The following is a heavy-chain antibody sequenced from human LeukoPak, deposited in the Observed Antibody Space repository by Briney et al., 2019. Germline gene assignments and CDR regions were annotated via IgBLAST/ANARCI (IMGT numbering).Heavy chain of an antibody. CDR1: GGSFSGYY. J-gene: IGHJ6*03. Sequence: SETLSLTCAVYGGSFSGYYWSWIRQPPGKGLEWIGEINHSGSTNHNPSLKSRVTISVDTSKNQFSLKLSSVTAADTAVYYCARGRTLRVGGYYYYYYMDVWGKGTTVTVSS. CDR2: INHSGST. D-gene: IGHD3-16*01. V-gene: IGHV4-34*01. CDR3: ARGRTLRVGGYYYYYYMDV.